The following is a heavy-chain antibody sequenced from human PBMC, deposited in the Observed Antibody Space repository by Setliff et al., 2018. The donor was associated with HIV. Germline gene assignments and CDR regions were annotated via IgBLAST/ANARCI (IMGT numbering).Heavy chain of an antibody. CDR1: GVSISSTYYS. CDR3: ARGVLY. D-gene: IGHD6-6*01. Sequence: SETLSLTCTVSGVSISSTYYSWGWVRQPPGKGLEYIGNIYDSGHTYYSPSLRSRVTISVDTSKSQVSLRLSSMTAADTAVYYCARGVLYWGQGTLVTVSS. V-gene: IGHV4-39*02. CDR2: IYDSGHT. J-gene: IGHJ4*02.